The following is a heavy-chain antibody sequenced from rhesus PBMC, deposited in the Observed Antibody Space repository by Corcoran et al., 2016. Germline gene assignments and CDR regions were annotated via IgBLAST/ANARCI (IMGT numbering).Heavy chain of an antibody. Sequence: QVQLQESGPRLVKPSETLSLTCAVSGYSISSGYGWSWIRQPPGKGLEWIGYISYSGVIYYTPSFRSRVTISIDASKNQFSLKLSSVTAADTAVYYCARVGTLTYYYGLDSWGQGVVVTVSS. CDR2: ISYSGVI. CDR3: ARVGTLTYYYGLDS. J-gene: IGHJ6*01. V-gene: IGHV4-127*01. CDR1: GYSISSGYG. D-gene: IGHD1-1*01.